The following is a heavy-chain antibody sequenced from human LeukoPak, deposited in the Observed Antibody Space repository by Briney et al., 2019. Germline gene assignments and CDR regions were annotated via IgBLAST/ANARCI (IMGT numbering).Heavy chain of an antibody. CDR2: IYHSGST. V-gene: IGHV4-38-2*02. D-gene: IGHD4-23*01. CDR1: GYSISSGYY. J-gene: IGHJ4*02. CDR3: ARDRILSCVNDYGGNRTVDY. Sequence: SETLSLTCTVSGYSISSGYYWGWIRQPPGKGLEWIGSIYHSGSTYYNPSLKSRVTISVDTSKNQFSLKLSSVTAADTAVYYCARDRILSCVNDYGGNRTVDYWGQGTLVTVSS.